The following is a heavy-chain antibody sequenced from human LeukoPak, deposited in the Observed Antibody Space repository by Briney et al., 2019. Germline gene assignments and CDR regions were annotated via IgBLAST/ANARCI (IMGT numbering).Heavy chain of an antibody. CDR2: INPNSGGT. V-gene: IGHV1-2*02. CDR3: ARAGGYCGRISCPYYFDY. CDR1: GYTFTGYY. Sequence: ASVKVSCKASGYTFTGYYMHWVRQAPGQGLEWMGWINPNSGGTNYAQKFQGRITMTRNTSISTAYMELSSLRSEDTAVYYCARAGGYCGRISCPYYFDYWGQGSLVAVSS. D-gene: IGHD2-15*01. J-gene: IGHJ4*02.